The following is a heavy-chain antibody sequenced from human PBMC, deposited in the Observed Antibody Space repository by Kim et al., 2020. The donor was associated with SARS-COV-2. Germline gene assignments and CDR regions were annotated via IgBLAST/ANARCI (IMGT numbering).Heavy chain of an antibody. V-gene: IGHV3-23*01. CDR3: AKSKEEAWGFDS. CDR1: GFTFGSYG. Sequence: GGSLRLSCAASGFTFGSYGMSWARQAPGKGLEWVSSISGSGGSTYYADSVKGRFTISRDNSKSALYLQMNSLRVEDTAVYYCAKSKEEAWGFDSWGQGTLVTVSS. D-gene: IGHD3-16*01. J-gene: IGHJ4*02. CDR2: ISGSGGST.